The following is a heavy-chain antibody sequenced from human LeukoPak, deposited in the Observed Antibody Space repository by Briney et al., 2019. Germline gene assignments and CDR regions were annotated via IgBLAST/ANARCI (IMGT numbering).Heavy chain of an antibody. D-gene: IGHD3-16*01. CDR1: GFTFSSYG. CDR2: IWYDGSNK. J-gene: IGHJ3*02. V-gene: IGHV3-33*06. Sequence: GGSLRLSCAASGFTFSSYGMHWVRQAPGKGLEWVAVIWYDGSNKYYADSVKGRFTISRDNSKNTLYLQMNSLRAEDTAVYYCAKWGDSVHFYPGAFDIWGQGTMVTVSS. CDR3: AKWGDSVHFYPGAFDI.